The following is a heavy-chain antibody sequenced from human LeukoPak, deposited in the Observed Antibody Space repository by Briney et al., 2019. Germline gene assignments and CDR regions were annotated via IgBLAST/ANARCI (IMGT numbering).Heavy chain of an antibody. CDR2: IYPSGST. J-gene: IGHJ6*02. CDR1: GGSISNSNW. CDR3: ARDPPRGYGLDV. V-gene: IGHV4-4*02. Sequence: SGTLSLTCTVSGGSISNSNWWSWVRQTPGKGLEWIGEIYPSGSTNYNPSLKSRVTISVDKSKNQHSLNLSSVTAADTAVYYCARDPPRGYGLDVWGPGITVTVS.